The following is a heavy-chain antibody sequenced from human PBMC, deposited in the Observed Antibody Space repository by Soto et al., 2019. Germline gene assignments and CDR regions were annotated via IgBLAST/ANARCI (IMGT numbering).Heavy chain of an antibody. V-gene: IGHV1-8*01. CDR1: GYTFTSYD. CDR2: MNPNSGNT. CDR3: ARRRKYCTNGVCYPYYYYMDV. Sequence: ASVKVSCKASGYTFTSYDSNWVRQATGQGLEWMGWMNPNSGNTGYAQKFQGRVTMTRNTSISTAYMELSSLRSEDTAVYYCARRRKYCTNGVCYPYYYYMDVWGKGTTVTVSS. J-gene: IGHJ6*03. D-gene: IGHD2-8*01.